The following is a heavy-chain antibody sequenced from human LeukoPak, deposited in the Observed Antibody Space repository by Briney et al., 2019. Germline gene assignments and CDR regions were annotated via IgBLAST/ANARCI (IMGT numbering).Heavy chain of an antibody. V-gene: IGHV4-39*01. D-gene: IGHD2-15*01. CDR2: IYYSGST. Sequence: KTSETLSLTCTVSGGSISSSSYYWGWIRQPPGKGLEWIGSIYYSGSTYYNPSLKSRVTISVDTSKNQFSLKLSSVTAADTAVYYCARRAQDAATEGDQFYCSGGSCYYFDYWGQGTLVTVSS. CDR1: GGSISSSSYY. J-gene: IGHJ4*02. CDR3: ARRAQDAATEGDQFYCSGGSCYYFDY.